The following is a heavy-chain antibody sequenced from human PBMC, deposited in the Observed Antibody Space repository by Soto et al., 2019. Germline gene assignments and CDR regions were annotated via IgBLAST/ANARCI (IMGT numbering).Heavy chain of an antibody. CDR3: ARARSPYYYYYGMDV. J-gene: IGHJ6*02. V-gene: IGHV3-30-3*01. Sequence: GGSLRLSCAASGFTFSSYAMHWVRQAPGKGLEWVAVISYDGSNKYYADSVKGRFTISRDNSKNTLYLQMNSLRAEDTAVYYCARARSPYYYYYGMDVWGQGTTVTVS. D-gene: IGHD3-10*01. CDR2: ISYDGSNK. CDR1: GFTFSSYA.